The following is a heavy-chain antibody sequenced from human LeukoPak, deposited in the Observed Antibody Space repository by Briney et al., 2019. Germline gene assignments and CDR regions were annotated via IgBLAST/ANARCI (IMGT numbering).Heavy chain of an antibody. CDR1: GFTFSSYG. CDR3: ARGGRGVWGSLDY. V-gene: IGHV3-30*03. Sequence: GGSLRLSCAASGFTFSSYGIHWVRQAPGKGLEWVAVISYDGSNKYNVDSVKGRFTISRDNSKSTLYLQMNSLRAEDTAVYYCARGGRGVWGSLDYWGQGTLVTVSS. CDR2: ISYDGSNK. D-gene: IGHD3-16*01. J-gene: IGHJ4*02.